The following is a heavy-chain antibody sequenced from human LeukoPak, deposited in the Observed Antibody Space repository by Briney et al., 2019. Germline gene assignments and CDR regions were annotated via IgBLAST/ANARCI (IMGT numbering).Heavy chain of an antibody. CDR1: GHTFTGYY. Sequence: ASVKVSCKASGHTFTGYYMHWVRQAPGQGLEWMGWINPNSGGTNYAQKFQGRVTMTRDTSISTAYMELSRLRSDDTAVYYCARGGSGWYGGLGYWGQGTLVTVSS. CDR2: INPNSGGT. D-gene: IGHD6-19*01. V-gene: IGHV1-2*02. CDR3: ARGGSGWYGGLGY. J-gene: IGHJ4*02.